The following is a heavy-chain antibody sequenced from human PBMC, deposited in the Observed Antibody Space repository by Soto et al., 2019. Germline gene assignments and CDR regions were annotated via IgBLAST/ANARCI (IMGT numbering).Heavy chain of an antibody. D-gene: IGHD1-1*01. CDR3: ESWQEREHAYDV. V-gene: IGHV3-53*01. CDR1: GLTVSGKKY. Sequence: GSLRLSCAAFGLTVSGKKYVAWVRQAPGKGLEWVSALYDVDGSFYADSVKGRFTTSSDSSKTTVYLQMNGLRPDDTAVYYCESWQEREHAYDVWGQGTTVTVSS. CDR2: LYDVDGS. J-gene: IGHJ3*01.